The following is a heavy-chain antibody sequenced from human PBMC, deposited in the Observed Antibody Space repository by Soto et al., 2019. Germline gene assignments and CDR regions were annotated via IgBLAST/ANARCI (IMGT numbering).Heavy chain of an antibody. Sequence: QVQLVQSGAEVKKPGSSVKVSCKASGGTFSSYAISWVRQAPGQGLEWMGGIIPICGTANYAQKFQGRVTITADESTSPAYMEQSSMRSEDTAVYYCARPRRRFYSSSCAGYFQHWGQGTVVTVSS. V-gene: IGHV1-69*01. D-gene: IGHD6-6*01. CDR1: GGTFSSYA. J-gene: IGHJ1*01. CDR3: ARPRRRFYSSSCAGYFQH. CDR2: IIPICGTA.